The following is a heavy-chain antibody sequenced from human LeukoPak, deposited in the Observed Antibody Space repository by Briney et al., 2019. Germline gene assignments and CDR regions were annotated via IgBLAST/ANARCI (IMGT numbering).Heavy chain of an antibody. CDR3: ARLVMVRGVPGPPFDY. D-gene: IGHD3-10*01. J-gene: IGHJ4*02. Sequence: SETLSLTCTVSGGSISRSSYYWGWIRQPPGKGLEWIGSIYYSGSTYYNPSLKSRVTISVDTSKNQFSLKLSSVTAADTAVYYCARLVMVRGVPGPPFDYWGQGTLVTVSS. CDR1: GGSISRSSYY. CDR2: IYYSGST. V-gene: IGHV4-39*01.